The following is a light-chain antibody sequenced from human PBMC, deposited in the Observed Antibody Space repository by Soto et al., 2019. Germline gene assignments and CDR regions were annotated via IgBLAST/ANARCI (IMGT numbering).Light chain of an antibody. CDR1: EVIDDS. Sequence: DTLMTQSPSSLSASVGNRVTITCRASEVIDDSVAWFQQRPGKAPKYLIYEDSTLQSGVPSRFSGSRSGTYFTLTIRDLQLEDSATYYCQQYHTHPFTVRPGTKVEI. V-gene: IGKV1-16*01. J-gene: IGKJ3*01. CDR3: QQYHTHPFT. CDR2: EDS.